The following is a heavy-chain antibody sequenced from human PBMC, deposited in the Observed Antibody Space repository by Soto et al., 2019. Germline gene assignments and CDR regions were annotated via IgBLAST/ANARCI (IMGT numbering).Heavy chain of an antibody. CDR3: ASDLAARKEENWFDP. Sequence: EVQLVESGGGLVKPGGSLRLSCAASGFTFSSYSMNWVRQAPGKGLEWVSSISSSSSYIYYADSVKGRFTISRDNAKNSLYLQMNSLRAEDTAVYYCASDLAARKEENWFDPWGQGTLVTVSS. CDR1: GFTFSSYS. CDR2: ISSSSSYI. V-gene: IGHV3-21*01. D-gene: IGHD6-13*01. J-gene: IGHJ5*02.